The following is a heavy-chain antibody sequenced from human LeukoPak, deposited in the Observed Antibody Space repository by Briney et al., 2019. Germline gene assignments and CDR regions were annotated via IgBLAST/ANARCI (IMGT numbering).Heavy chain of an antibody. CDR3: VRALIGNRDF. CDR1: GFTFSDYY. Sequence: KSGGSLRLSCAASGFTFSDYYMNWIRQAPGKGLVWVSRINSDGSITTYADSVKDRFTISRDNAKDTLYLQMNSLRAEDAAQYYCVRALIGNRDFWGQGTLVTVSS. J-gene: IGHJ4*02. CDR2: INSDGSIT. D-gene: IGHD1-20*01. V-gene: IGHV3-74*01.